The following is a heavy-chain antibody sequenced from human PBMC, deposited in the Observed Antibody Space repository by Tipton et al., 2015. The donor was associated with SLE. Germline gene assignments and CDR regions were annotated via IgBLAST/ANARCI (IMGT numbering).Heavy chain of an antibody. Sequence: TLSLTCTVSGGSISGYYWNWIRQPPGKGLEWIGSIVYSGSTHYTPSLQSRVTISVDTPKNQFSLRLTSVTAADTAVYYCARGRYYMHVWGKGTTVTVSS. V-gene: IGHV4-59*08. CDR3: ARGRYYMHV. J-gene: IGHJ6*03. CDR1: GGSISGYY. CDR2: IVYSGST.